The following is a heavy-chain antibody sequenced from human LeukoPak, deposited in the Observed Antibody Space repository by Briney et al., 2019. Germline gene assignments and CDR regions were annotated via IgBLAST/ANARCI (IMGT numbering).Heavy chain of an antibody. V-gene: IGHV4-31*03. J-gene: IGHJ5*02. Sequence: MPSETLSLTCTVSGGSISSGGYYWSWIRQHTGKGLEWIGYIYYSGSTYYNPSLKSRVTISVDTSKNQFFLKLSSVTAADTAVYYCARAGYDFWSGYANWFDPWGQGTLVTVSS. D-gene: IGHD3-3*01. CDR3: ARAGYDFWSGYANWFDP. CDR1: GGSISSGGYY. CDR2: IYYSGST.